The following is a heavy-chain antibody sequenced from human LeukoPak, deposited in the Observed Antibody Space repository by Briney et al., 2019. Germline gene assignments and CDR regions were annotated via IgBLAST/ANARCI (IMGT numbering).Heavy chain of an antibody. V-gene: IGHV4-59*01. CDR2: VYYSGST. CDR3: ASNTGTVFDY. D-gene: IGHD7-27*01. J-gene: IGHJ4*02. Sequence: SETLSLTCTVSGDFITAYYWSWIRQSPGKGLEWIGYVYYSGSTEYNPSLRSRVTISLEMSKHQFSLNLTSVTAADTAVYYCASNTGTVFDYWGQGALVTVSS. CDR1: GDFITAYY.